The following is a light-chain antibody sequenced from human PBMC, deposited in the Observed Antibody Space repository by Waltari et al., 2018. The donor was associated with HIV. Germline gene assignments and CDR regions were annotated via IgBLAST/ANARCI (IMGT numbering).Light chain of an antibody. CDR3: QAWDSNTWV. V-gene: IGLV3-1*01. J-gene: IGLJ3*02. CDR1: KLGDKY. CDR2: QDS. Sequence: SYELTQPPSVSVSPGQTASITCSGDKLGDKYACWYHQKPGQSPVLVIYQDSKRPSGIPVRFSVANSGNTATLTISGTQAMDEADDYCQAWDSNTWVFGGGTKLTVL.